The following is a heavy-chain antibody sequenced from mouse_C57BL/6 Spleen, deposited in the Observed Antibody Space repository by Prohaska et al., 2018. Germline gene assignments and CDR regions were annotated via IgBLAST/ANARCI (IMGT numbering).Heavy chain of an antibody. CDR1: GFTFSNYW. J-gene: IGHJ3*01. Sequence: EVKLEEYGGGLVQPGGSMKLSCVASGFTFSNYWMNWVSQSTEKGLEWVAQIRVISDNYETYYAECVKGRFTITRDDSKSRVYLQMNNLRAEDTGIYYCTADPNAYWGQGTLVTVSA. V-gene: IGHV6-3*01. CDR3: TADPNAY. CDR2: IRVISDNYET.